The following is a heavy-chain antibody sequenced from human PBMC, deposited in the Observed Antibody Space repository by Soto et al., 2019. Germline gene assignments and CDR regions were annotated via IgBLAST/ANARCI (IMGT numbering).Heavy chain of an antibody. D-gene: IGHD2-15*01. CDR2: IYPMFGAA. Sequence: QVQLVQSGAEMKKPGSSVKVYCQSSGGTFNTYAMNWVRQAPGQGPEWMGDIYPMFGAANYAPKFQGGVTITADESTGTSYMQLSILTSEDTALYFCAREVQVHSPAFVYWGQGTLVTISS. J-gene: IGHJ4*02. V-gene: IGHV1-69*19. CDR3: AREVQVHSPAFVY. CDR1: GGTFNTYA.